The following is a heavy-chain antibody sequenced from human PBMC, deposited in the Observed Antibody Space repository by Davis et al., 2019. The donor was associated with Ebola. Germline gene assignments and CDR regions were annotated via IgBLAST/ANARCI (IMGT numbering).Heavy chain of an antibody. CDR2: FYYSGCT. CDR1: DGSFSTGGYY. D-gene: IGHD3-16*01. V-gene: IGHV4-31*03. J-gene: IGHJ5*02. CDR3: AKGFGFGWFDP. Sequence: SEPLSLTCFVSDGSFSTGGYYWNWIRQHPGKGLAWIGYFYYSGCTYYNPSLKSRVTISVDTSKNQFSLKLSSVTAADTAVYYCAKGFGFGWFDPWGQGTLVTVSS.